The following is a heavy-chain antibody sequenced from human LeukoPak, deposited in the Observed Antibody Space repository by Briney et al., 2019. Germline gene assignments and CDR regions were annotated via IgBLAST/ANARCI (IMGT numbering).Heavy chain of an antibody. CDR1: GYTFTGYY. Sequence: ASVKVSCKASGYTFTGYYMHWVQQAPGKGLEWKGRVDPEDDETIYAEKFQGRVTITADTSTDTAYMRLSSLRSEDTAVYYCAKGGYNWDYSGAFDIWGQGTMVTVSS. CDR3: AKGGYNWDYSGAFDI. V-gene: IGHV1-69-2*01. CDR2: VDPEDDET. D-gene: IGHD1-7*01. J-gene: IGHJ3*02.